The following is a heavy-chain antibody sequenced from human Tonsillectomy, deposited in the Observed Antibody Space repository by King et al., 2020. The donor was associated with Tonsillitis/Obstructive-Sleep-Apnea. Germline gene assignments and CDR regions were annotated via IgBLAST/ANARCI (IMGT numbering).Heavy chain of an antibody. Sequence: VQLVQSGAEVKKPGSSVKVSCKASGGTFSSYAISWVRQAPGQGLEWMGGIIPIFGTANYAQKFHGRVTITADESTSTAYMELSSLRSEDTAVYYCAREGISRPPGYYYYYMDVWGKGTTVTVSS. V-gene: IGHV1-69*12. J-gene: IGHJ6*03. CDR1: GGTFSSYA. CDR3: AREGISRPPGYYYYYMDV. CDR2: IIPIFGTA. D-gene: IGHD2-15*01.